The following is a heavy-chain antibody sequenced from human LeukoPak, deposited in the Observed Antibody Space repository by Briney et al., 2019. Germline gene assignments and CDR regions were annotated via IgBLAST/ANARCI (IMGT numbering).Heavy chain of an antibody. CDR2: ISGSGGDT. CDR1: GFTFSNFL. V-gene: IGHV3-23*01. Sequence: EGSLRLSCAASGFTFSNFLMTWVRQAPGKGPEWVSAISGSGGDTYYADSVKGRFTISRDNSKNTLYLQMNSLRAEDTAVYYCAKKGATTGDFDYWGQGTLVTVSS. D-gene: IGHD1-26*01. CDR3: AKKGATTGDFDY. J-gene: IGHJ4*02.